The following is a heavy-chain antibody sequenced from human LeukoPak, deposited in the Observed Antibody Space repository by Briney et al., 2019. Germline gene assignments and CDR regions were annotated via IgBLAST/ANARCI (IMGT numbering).Heavy chain of an antibody. Sequence: SETLSLTCTVSGGSISSYYWSWIRQPAGKGLDWIGRIYTSGSTNYNPSLKSRVTMSVDTSKNQFSLKLSSVTAADTAVYYCARVRMNKNWFDPWGQGTLVTVSS. J-gene: IGHJ5*02. CDR1: GGSISSYY. CDR3: ARVRMNKNWFDP. V-gene: IGHV4-4*07. CDR2: IYTSGST.